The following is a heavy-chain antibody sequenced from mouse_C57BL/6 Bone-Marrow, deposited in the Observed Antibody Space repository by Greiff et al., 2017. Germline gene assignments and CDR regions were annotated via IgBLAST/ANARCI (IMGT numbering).Heavy chain of an antibody. D-gene: IGHD1-1*01. CDR2: ISNGGGST. V-gene: IGHV5-12*01. CDR3: ASPHYYGSSPRFAY. CDR1: GFTFSDYY. Sequence: EVQVVESGGGLVQPGGSLKLSCAASGFTFSDYYMYWVRQTPEKRLEWVAYISNGGGSTYYPDTVKGRFTLSRDNAKNTLYLQMSRLKSEDTAMYFCASPHYYGSSPRFAYWGQGTLVTVSA. J-gene: IGHJ3*01.